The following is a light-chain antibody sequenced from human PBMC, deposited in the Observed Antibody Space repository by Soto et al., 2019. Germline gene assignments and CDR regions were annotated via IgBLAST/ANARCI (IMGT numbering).Light chain of an antibody. J-gene: IGKJ1*01. CDR1: RSISNY. CDR3: QQSYSVPR. CDR2: AAS. Sequence: DIQMTQSPSSLSASVGDRVTITCRASRSISNYLNWYQHKSGKAPRLLIYAASSLQVGVPSRFSDSGTGTAFTLTISSLQPEDSATYYCQQSYSVPRFGQGTRVDLK. V-gene: IGKV1-39*01.